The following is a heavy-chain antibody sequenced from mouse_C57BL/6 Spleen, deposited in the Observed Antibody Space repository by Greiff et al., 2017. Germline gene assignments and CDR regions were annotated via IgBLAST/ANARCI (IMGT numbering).Heavy chain of an antibody. J-gene: IGHJ4*01. Sequence: EVKVVESGGGLVQPGGSLKLSCAASGFTFSDYYMYWVRQTPEKRLEWVAYISNGGGSTYYPDTVKGRFTISRDNAKNTLYLQMSRLKSEDTAMYYCARGTTVVASGAMDYWGQGTSVTVSS. CDR2: ISNGGGST. CDR1: GFTFSDYY. CDR3: ARGTTVVASGAMDY. V-gene: IGHV5-12*01. D-gene: IGHD1-1*01.